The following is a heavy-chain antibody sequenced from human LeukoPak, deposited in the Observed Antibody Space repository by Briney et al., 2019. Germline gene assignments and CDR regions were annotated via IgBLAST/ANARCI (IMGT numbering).Heavy chain of an antibody. V-gene: IGHV1-46*01. J-gene: IGHJ6*03. CDR3: ARACSSTSCYGANYYCYYMDV. Sequence: GASVKVSCKASGYTFTSYYMHWVRQAPGQGLEWMGIISPSGGSTSYAQKFQGRVTMTRDMSTSTVYMELSSLRSEDTAVYYCARACSSTSCYGANYYCYYMDVWGKGTTVTVSS. CDR1: GYTFTSYY. CDR2: ISPSGGST. D-gene: IGHD2-2*01.